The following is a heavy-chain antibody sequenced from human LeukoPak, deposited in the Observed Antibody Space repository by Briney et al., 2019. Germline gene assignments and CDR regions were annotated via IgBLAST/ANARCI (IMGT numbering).Heavy chain of an antibody. J-gene: IGHJ5*02. Sequence: PGGSLGLSCAASGFTFSSYSMNWVRQAPGKGLEWVSSISSSSSYIYYADSVKGRFTISRDNAKNSLYLQMNSLRAEDTAVYYCASVGYSSSSGLDPWGQGTLVTVSS. V-gene: IGHV3-21*01. CDR1: GFTFSSYS. CDR2: ISSSSSYI. CDR3: ASVGYSSSSGLDP. D-gene: IGHD6-13*01.